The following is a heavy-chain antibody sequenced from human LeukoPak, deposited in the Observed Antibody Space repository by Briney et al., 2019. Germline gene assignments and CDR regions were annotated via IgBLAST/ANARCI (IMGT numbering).Heavy chain of an antibody. J-gene: IGHJ5*02. CDR3: ARRPAVPAMVTS. CDR2: IYYSGST. V-gene: IGHV4-39*01. D-gene: IGHD5-18*01. CDR1: GGSISSSSYY. Sequence: SVTLSLTCTVSGGSISSSSYYWGWIRQPPGKGLEWIGSIYYSGSTYYNPSLKSRVTISVDTSKNQFSLKLSSVTAADTAVYYCARRPAVPAMVTSWGQGTLVTVSS.